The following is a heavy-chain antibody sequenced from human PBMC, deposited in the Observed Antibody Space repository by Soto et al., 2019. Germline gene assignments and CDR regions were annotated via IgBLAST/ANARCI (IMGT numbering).Heavy chain of an antibody. D-gene: IGHD3-16*02. CDR3: ARGRSYDYIWGSYRFDNYYYYMDV. CDR2: INHSVST. J-gene: IGHJ6*03. Sequence: QVQLQQWGAGLLKPSETLSLTCAVYGGSFSGYYWSWIRQPPGKGLEWIGEINHSVSTNYNPSLKSRVTLPVDLTDNQFTPKLSSVSAADTAVYYCARGRSYDYIWGSYRFDNYYYYMDVWGKGTTVTVSS. CDR1: GGSFSGYY. V-gene: IGHV4-34*01.